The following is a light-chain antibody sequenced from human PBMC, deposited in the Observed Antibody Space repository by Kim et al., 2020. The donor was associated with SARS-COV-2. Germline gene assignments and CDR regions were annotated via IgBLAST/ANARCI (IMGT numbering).Light chain of an antibody. CDR3: QKYNSAPWT. Sequence: ASVGDGFTITCRASQGISNYLAWYQQKPGEAPKLLIYAATALQLGVSSRFSGSGSGTDFTLTISDLQPEDVATYYCQKYNSAPWTFGRGTKVDIK. V-gene: IGKV1-27*01. J-gene: IGKJ1*01. CDR1: QGISNY. CDR2: AAT.